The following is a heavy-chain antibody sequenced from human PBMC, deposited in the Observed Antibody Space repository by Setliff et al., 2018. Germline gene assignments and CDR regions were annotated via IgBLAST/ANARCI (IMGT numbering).Heavy chain of an antibody. Sequence: SETLSLTCTVSGGSIRTYYWSWIRQPPGKGLEYIGYIYYSGSTNYNPSLKSRVTISLDTSNNQFSLSLSSVTAADTAVYYCARMSGFQYMDVWGKGTTVTVSS. CDR1: GGSIRTYY. J-gene: IGHJ6*03. CDR2: IYYSGST. CDR3: ARMSGFQYMDV. V-gene: IGHV4-59*08. D-gene: IGHD3-3*01.